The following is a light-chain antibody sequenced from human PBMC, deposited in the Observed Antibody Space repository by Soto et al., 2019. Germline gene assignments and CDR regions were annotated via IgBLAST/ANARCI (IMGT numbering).Light chain of an antibody. CDR1: QGLIYR. Sequence: DIQMTQSPSTVPATVGDRATITCRASQGLIYRFGRYQQKPGQAPSRLVSAASTLRSGVPSRFSGSGSGTDFPLTISSLQPADFATYYCLQGASLPYTFGHGTKVEIK. CDR3: LQGASLPYT. V-gene: IGKV1-12*01. CDR2: AAS. J-gene: IGKJ2*01.